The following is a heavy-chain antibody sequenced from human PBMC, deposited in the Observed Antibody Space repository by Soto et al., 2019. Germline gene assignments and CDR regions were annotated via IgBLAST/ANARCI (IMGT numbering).Heavy chain of an antibody. V-gene: IGHV3-23*01. CDR3: EKVRLTDYLRYAPHL. CDR2: ISPNGDST. D-gene: IGHD2-8*01. Sequence: EVQLLESGGGLVQPGGSRRLACAASGFTFNNYAMNWVRQAPGRGLEWVSIISPNGDSTYYADSVKGRFTISRDNSQNTVFLQMNSLRAEDTAIYFCEKVRLTDYLRYAPHLWGQGTLVTVSS. CDR1: GFTFNNYA. J-gene: IGHJ3*01.